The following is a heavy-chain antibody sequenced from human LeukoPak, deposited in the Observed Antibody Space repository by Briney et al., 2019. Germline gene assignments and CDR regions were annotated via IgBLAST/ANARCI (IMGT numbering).Heavy chain of an antibody. V-gene: IGHV3-7*01. CDR3: ASGGSSGYYARWFDP. Sequence: GGSLRLSCAASGFTFSSYWMSWVRQAPGKGLEWVANIKQDGSEKYYVDSVKGRFTISRDNAKNSLYLQMNSLRAEDTAVYYCASGGSSGYYARWFDPWGQGTLVTVSS. CDR2: IKQDGSEK. J-gene: IGHJ5*02. D-gene: IGHD3-22*01. CDR1: GFTFSSYW.